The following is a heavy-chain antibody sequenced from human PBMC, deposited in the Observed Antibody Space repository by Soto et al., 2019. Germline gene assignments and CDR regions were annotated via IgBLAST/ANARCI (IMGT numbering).Heavy chain of an antibody. CDR3: TRPLRGYSYGYDFDY. J-gene: IGHJ4*02. V-gene: IGHV3-73*02. CDR2: IRTKPNNYAT. D-gene: IGHD5-18*01. Sequence: EVQLVESGGGLVQPGGSLKLSCAASGFTFSGSVVHWVRQASGKGLEWVGRIRTKPNNYATAYSASVKGRFTISRDDSKNTTYLQMNSLKTEDTAVYYCTRPLRGYSYGYDFDYWGQGTLVTVSS. CDR1: GFTFSGSV.